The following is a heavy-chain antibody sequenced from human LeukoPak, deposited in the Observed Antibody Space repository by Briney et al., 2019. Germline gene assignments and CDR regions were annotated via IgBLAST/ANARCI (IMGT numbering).Heavy chain of an antibody. V-gene: IGHV3-7*01. Sequence: GGSLRLSCAASGFTFSSYWMSWVRQAPGKGLEWVANIKQDESEKYYVDSAKGRFTISRDNAKNSLYPQMNSLRAEDTAVYYCAREVEYSSSPYYFDYWGQGTLVTVSS. CDR3: AREVEYSSSPYYFDY. J-gene: IGHJ4*02. CDR1: GFTFSSYW. CDR2: IKQDESEK. D-gene: IGHD6-6*01.